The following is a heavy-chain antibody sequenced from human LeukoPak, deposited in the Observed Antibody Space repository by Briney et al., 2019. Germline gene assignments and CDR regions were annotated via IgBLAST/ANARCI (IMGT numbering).Heavy chain of an antibody. CDR3: ASPRGYYYYMDV. CDR1: GGSISSSSYY. Sequence: PSETLSLTCTVSGGSISSSSYYWGWIRQPPGKGLEWIGSIYYSGSTYYNPSLKSRVTISVDTSKNQFSLNLSSVTAADTAVYYCASPRGYYYYMDVWGKGTTVTVPS. V-gene: IGHV4-39*07. D-gene: IGHD3-10*01. CDR2: IYYSGST. J-gene: IGHJ6*03.